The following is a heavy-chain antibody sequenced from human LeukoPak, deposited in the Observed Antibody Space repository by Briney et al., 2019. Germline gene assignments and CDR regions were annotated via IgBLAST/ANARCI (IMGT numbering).Heavy chain of an antibody. CDR1: GGSVSSGSYY. CDR3: ARANYGDLNY. J-gene: IGHJ4*02. D-gene: IGHD4-17*01. Sequence: SETLSLTCTVSGGSVSSGSYYWSWIRQPPGKGLEWIGYIYYSGSTNYNPSLKSRVTISVDTSKNQFSLKLSSVTAADTAVYYCARANYGDLNYWGQGTLVTVSS. V-gene: IGHV4-61*01. CDR2: IYYSGST.